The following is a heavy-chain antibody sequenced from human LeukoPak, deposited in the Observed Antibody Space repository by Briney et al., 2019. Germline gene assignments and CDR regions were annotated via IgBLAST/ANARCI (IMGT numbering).Heavy chain of an antibody. CDR2: ISSSSGYI. J-gene: IGHJ4*02. V-gene: IGHV3-21*01. Sequence: PGRSLRLSCAASGFTFSSYGMHWVRQAPGKGLEWVSSISSSSGYIYYADSVKGRFTISRDNAKNSLYLQMNSLRAEDTAVYHCAIAPGEYRGYWGQGTLVTVSS. CDR1: GFTFSSYG. CDR3: AIAPGEYRGY. D-gene: IGHD3-16*01.